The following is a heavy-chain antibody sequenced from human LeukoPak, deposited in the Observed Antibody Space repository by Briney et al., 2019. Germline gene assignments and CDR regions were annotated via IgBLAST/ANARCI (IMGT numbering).Heavy chain of an antibody. CDR2: INPNSGGT. Sequence: ASVKVSFKASGYTFTGYYMHWVRQAPGQGLEWMGWINPNSGGTNCAQKFQGRVTMTRDTSISTAYMELSRLRSDDTAVYYCARDSGDYGGNSVEYFQHWGQGTLVTVSS. CDR1: GYTFTGYY. V-gene: IGHV1-2*02. J-gene: IGHJ1*01. CDR3: ARDSGDYGGNSVEYFQH. D-gene: IGHD4-23*01.